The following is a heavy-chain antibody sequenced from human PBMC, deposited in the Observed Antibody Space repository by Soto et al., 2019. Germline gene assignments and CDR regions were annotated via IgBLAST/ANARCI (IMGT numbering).Heavy chain of an antibody. D-gene: IGHD3-22*01. Sequence: SVKVSCKTSGGTFSSYAISWVRQAPGQGLEWMGGIIPIFGTANYAQKFQGRVTITADESTSTAYMELSSLRSEDTAVYYCARERRYYDSSGYYFGYWGQGTLVTVSS. V-gene: IGHV1-69*13. J-gene: IGHJ4*02. CDR3: ARERRYYDSSGYYFGY. CDR1: GGTFSSYA. CDR2: IIPIFGTA.